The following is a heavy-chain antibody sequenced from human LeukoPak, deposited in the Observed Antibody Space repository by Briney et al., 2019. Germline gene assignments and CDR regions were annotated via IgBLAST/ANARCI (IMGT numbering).Heavy chain of an antibody. D-gene: IGHD6-19*01. V-gene: IGHV4-59*01. CDR3: AREGWSYFDY. CDR1: GGSISTDY. Sequence: SETLSLTCTVSGGSISTDYWGWIRQPPGKGLEFIGYIDYTGSTEYNPSPKSRVTISVDTSKNQFSLKLRSVTAADTAVYYCAREGWSYFDYWGQGTLVTVSS. CDR2: IDYTGST. J-gene: IGHJ4*02.